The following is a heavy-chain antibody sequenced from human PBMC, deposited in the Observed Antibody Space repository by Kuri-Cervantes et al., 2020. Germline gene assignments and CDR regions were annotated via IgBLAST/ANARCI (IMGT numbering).Heavy chain of an antibody. V-gene: IGHV3-21*01. CDR1: GFTFSSYG. Sequence: GESLKISCAASGFTFSSYGMHWIRQAPGKGLEWVSSISSSSSYIYYADSVKGRFTVSRDNANNSLYLQMNSLRAEDTAVYYCARDQVAGYSSGWSLDYWGQGTLVTVSS. CDR3: ARDQVAGYSSGWSLDY. J-gene: IGHJ4*02. CDR2: ISSSSSYI. D-gene: IGHD6-19*01.